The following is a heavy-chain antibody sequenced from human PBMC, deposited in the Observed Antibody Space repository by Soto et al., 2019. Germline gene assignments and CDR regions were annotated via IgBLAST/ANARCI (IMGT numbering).Heavy chain of an antibody. CDR3: AKDRGTSGSPLGYNCFDP. D-gene: IGHD3-10*01. Sequence: QVQLVESGGGVVQPGRSLRLSCAASGFTFSTYGMHWVRQAPGKGLEWVALISYDGSEKYYADSVKGRFTISRDNSKNTLFLPMNSLRPEDTAVYYCAKDRGTSGSPLGYNCFDPWGQGTLVTVSS. J-gene: IGHJ5*02. V-gene: IGHV3-30*18. CDR2: ISYDGSEK. CDR1: GFTFSTYG.